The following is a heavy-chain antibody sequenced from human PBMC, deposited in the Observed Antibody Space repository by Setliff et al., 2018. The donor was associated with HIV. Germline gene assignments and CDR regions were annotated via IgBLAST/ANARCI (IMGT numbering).Heavy chain of an antibody. J-gene: IGHJ3*01. CDR3: ARGVPVLRYFDWLSRLGY. Sequence: ASVKVSCKASGYTFTSYGISWVRQAPGQGLEWMGWISAYNGNTNYAQKLQGRVTMTTDTSTSTAYMGLSSLRSEDTAVYYCARGVPVLRYFDWLSRLGYWGQGTMVTVAS. D-gene: IGHD3-9*01. CDR1: GYTFTSYG. V-gene: IGHV1-18*01. CDR2: ISAYNGNT.